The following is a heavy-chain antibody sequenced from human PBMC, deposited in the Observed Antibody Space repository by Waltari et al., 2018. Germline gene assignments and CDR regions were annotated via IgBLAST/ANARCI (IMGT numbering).Heavy chain of an antibody. CDR1: GFTFRGYW. Sequence: EVQLVESGGTLVQPGGSLRLSCAASGFTFRGYWMTWVRQAPGKGLEWVAKIKADGSEQYYVDSVRGRFTISRDNAENSLYLQMNSLIADDTAVYYCARGSAYYVRVWDYWGQGTLVTVSS. CDR2: IKADGSEQ. J-gene: IGHJ4*02. CDR3: ARGSAYYVRVWDY. D-gene: IGHD3-16*01. V-gene: IGHV3-7*03.